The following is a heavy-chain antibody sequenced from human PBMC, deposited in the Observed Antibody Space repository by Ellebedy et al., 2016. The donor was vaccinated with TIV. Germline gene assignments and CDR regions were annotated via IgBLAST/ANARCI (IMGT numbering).Heavy chain of an antibody. J-gene: IGHJ4*02. V-gene: IGHV4-34*01. D-gene: IGHD3-10*01. CDR3: ARFGSY. CDR1: GGSFSGYF. Sequence: SETLSLXCAVYGGSFSGYFWSWIRQPPGKGLEWIGEINRSGSTNYSPSLKSRVPISVDTSKNHFSLKLSSVTAADTGVYYCARFGSYWGQGTLVPVSS. CDR2: INRSGST.